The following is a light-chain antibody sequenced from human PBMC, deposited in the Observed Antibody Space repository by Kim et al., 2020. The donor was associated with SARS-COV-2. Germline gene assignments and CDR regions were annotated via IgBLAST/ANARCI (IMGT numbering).Light chain of an antibody. CDR3: CSYAGSYTYVV. Sequence: QSVTISCTGPSSDVGVYNYVSWYQQHPGKAPKLMIYDVSKRPSGVPDRFSGSKSGNTASLTISGLQAEDEADYYCCSYAGSYTYVVFGGGTQLTVL. V-gene: IGLV2-11*01. CDR2: DVS. J-gene: IGLJ2*01. CDR1: SSDVGVYNY.